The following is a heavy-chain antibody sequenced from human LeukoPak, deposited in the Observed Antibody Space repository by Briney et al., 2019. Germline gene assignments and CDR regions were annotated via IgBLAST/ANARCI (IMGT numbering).Heavy chain of an antibody. CDR1: GFTFSSYW. D-gene: IGHD2-21*02. Sequence: TGGSLRLSCAASGFTFSSYWMSWVRQAPGKGLEWVANIKQDGSEKYYVDSVKGRFTISRDNAKNSLYLQMNSLRAEDTAVYYCAGDVPALEYYFDYWGQGTLVTVSS. CDR3: AGDVPALEYYFDY. J-gene: IGHJ4*02. CDR2: IKQDGSEK. V-gene: IGHV3-7*01.